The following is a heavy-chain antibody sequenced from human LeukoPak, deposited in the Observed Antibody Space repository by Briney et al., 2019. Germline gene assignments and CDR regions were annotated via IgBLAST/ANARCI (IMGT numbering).Heavy chain of an antibody. V-gene: IGHV3-30*18. D-gene: IGHD3-16*01. J-gene: IGHJ4*02. CDR1: GFTFSSYG. CDR2: ISYDGSNK. Sequence: GGSLRLSCAASGFTFSSYGMHWVRQAPGKGLEWVAVISYDGSNKYYADSVKGRFTISRDNSKNTLYLQMNSLRAEDTAVYYCAKIMITFGGVNSADYWGQGTLVTVSS. CDR3: AKIMITFGGVNSADY.